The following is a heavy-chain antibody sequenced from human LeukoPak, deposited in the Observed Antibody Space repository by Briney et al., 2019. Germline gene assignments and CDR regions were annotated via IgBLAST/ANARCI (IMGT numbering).Heavy chain of an antibody. Sequence: SETLSLTCSVSGGAIISYYWSWIRQPAGKGPEWIGRIYPTGNTDYNPSLKTRVTMSTDLSKKQFSLRLRSVTAADTAVYYCARVKFYDSTGYSPGYYMDVWGKGTAVTVSS. CDR2: IYPTGNT. V-gene: IGHV4-4*07. D-gene: IGHD3-22*01. J-gene: IGHJ6*03. CDR1: GGAIISYY. CDR3: ARVKFYDSTGYSPGYYMDV.